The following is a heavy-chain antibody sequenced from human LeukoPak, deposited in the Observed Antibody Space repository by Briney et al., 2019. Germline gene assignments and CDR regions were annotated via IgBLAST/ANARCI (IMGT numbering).Heavy chain of an antibody. CDR1: GYTFTSYG. D-gene: IGHD3-22*01. Sequence: GASVKVSCKASGYTFTSYGISWVRQAPGQGLEWMGWISAYNGNTNYAQKLQGRVTMTTDTSTSTAYMEMRSVRSDDTAVYYCARTDLSYYYDSSGYRYDYWGQGTLVTVSS. V-gene: IGHV1-18*01. J-gene: IGHJ4*02. CDR3: ARTDLSYYYDSSGYRYDY. CDR2: ISAYNGNT.